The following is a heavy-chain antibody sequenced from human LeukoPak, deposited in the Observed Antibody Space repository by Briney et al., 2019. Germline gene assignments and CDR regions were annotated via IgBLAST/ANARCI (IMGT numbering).Heavy chain of an antibody. CDR1: GFTFSSYA. D-gene: IGHD3-22*01. CDR3: ARGAYYYDSSGYLGGAFDI. Sequence: GGSLRLSCAASGFTFSSYAMHWVRQAPGKGLEWVAVISYDGSNKYYADSVKGRFTISRDNSKNTLHLQMNSLRAEDTAVYYCARGAYYYDSSGYLGGAFDIWGQGTMVTVSS. J-gene: IGHJ3*02. V-gene: IGHV3-30*04. CDR2: ISYDGSNK.